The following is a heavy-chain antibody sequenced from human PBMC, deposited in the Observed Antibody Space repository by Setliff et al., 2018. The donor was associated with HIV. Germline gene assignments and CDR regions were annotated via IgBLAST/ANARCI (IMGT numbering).Heavy chain of an antibody. D-gene: IGHD5-18*01. CDR3: ARDDSNGNTDAFDI. J-gene: IGHJ3*02. V-gene: IGHV3-7*04. Sequence: PGGSLRLSCAASGFTFSSYWMSWVRQAPGKGLEWVADIKQDGSKAYYMDSVKGRFTISRDNPKNSLYLQMTSLRAEDTTVYYCARDDSNGNTDAFDIWGQGTTVTV. CDR1: GFTFSSYW. CDR2: IKQDGSKA.